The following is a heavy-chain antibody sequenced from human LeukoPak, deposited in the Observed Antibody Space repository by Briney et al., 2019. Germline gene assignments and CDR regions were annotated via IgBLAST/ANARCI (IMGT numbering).Heavy chain of an antibody. Sequence: PGGSLRLSCAASGFTFSAYAMSWVRQAPGKGLEWVSGITGRGGRSYYADSVKGRFTISRDNSKSTLYLQMSDLRAEDTALYYCAKRGVNYDSSGNDCWGQGTLVTVSS. CDR1: GFTFSAYA. CDR3: AKRGVNYDSSGNDC. J-gene: IGHJ4*02. CDR2: ITGRGGRS. V-gene: IGHV3-23*01. D-gene: IGHD3-22*01.